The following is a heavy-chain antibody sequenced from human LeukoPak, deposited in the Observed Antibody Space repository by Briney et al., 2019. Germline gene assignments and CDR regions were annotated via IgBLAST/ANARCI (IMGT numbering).Heavy chain of an antibody. CDR2: GYYRGST. CDR3: AREGDPGSGYNYGNWLDP. V-gene: IGHV4-59*01. Sequence: PSETLSLTCTVSGGSIKTNYWSWIRQPPGKGLEWIGYGYYRGSTNYNPSLKSRVTISVDTSKNQFSLKLNSVTTADTAVYYCAREGDPGSGYNYGNWLDPWGQGTLVTVSS. J-gene: IGHJ5*02. D-gene: IGHD5-12*01. CDR1: GGSIKTNY.